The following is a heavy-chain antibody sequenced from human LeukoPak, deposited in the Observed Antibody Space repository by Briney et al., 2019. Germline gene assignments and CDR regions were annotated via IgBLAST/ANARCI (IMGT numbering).Heavy chain of an antibody. CDR2: IRTSDRNI. CDR3: AKYYYGSGSSPLNFDY. V-gene: IGHV3-23*01. Sequence: GGSLRLSCAASGFTFSSYGMSWVCQAPGKGLEWVSTIRTSDRNIYYADSVKGRFTISRDNSKNTVYLQMNSLRAEDTAVYYCAKYYYGSGSSPLNFDYWGQGTLVTVSS. J-gene: IGHJ4*02. D-gene: IGHD3-10*01. CDR1: GFTFSSYG.